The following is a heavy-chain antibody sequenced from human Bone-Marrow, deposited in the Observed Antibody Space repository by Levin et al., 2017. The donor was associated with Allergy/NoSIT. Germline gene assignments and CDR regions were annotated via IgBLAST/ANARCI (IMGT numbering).Heavy chain of an antibody. V-gene: IGHV3-23*01. CDR2: ISGTSGST. J-gene: IGHJ6*02. CDR1: GFSFSNYA. Sequence: GESLKISCAASGFSFSNYAMSWVRQAPGKGLEWVSSISGTSGSTYYADSVKGRFTISRDNSKNTLYLQMNSLRVEDTAVYYCAKTDITGTTRYGMDVWGQGTTVTDSS. D-gene: IGHD1-20*01. CDR3: AKTDITGTTRYGMDV.